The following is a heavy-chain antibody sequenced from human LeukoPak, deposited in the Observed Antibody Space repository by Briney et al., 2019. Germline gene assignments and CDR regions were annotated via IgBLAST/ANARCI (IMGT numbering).Heavy chain of an antibody. CDR2: ISSSGSTI. D-gene: IGHD3-3*01. Sequence: GGSLRLSCAASGFTFSDYYISWIRQAPGKGLEWVSYISSSGSTIYYADSVKGRFTISRDNAKNSLYLQMNSLRAEDTAVYYCARDLGYDFWSGYLFPSRGNWFDPWGQGTLVTVSS. CDR3: ARDLGYDFWSGYLFPSRGNWFDP. V-gene: IGHV3-11*04. J-gene: IGHJ5*02. CDR1: GFTFSDYY.